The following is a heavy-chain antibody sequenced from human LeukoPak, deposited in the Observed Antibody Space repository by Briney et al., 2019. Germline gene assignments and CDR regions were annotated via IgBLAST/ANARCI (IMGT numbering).Heavy chain of an antibody. V-gene: IGHV4-34*01. CDR1: GGSFSGYY. CDR2: IKHSGST. Sequence: SETLSLTCAVYGGSFSGYYWSWIRQPPGKGLEWIGEIKHSGSTNYNPSLKSRVTISVDTSKNQFSLKLSSVTAADTAVYYCARHRAYYYYYYGMDVWGQGTTVTVSS. J-gene: IGHJ6*02. CDR3: ARHRAYYYYYYGMDV.